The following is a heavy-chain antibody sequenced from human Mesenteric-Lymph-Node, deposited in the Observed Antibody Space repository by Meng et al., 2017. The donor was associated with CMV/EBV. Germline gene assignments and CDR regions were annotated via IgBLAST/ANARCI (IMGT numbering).Heavy chain of an antibody. CDR3: ARDFWNGYWY. J-gene: IGHJ4*02. D-gene: IGHD3-3*01. CDR1: GFAFSNTG. Sequence: GESLKISCEASGFAFSNTGMHWVRQAPGKGLEWVSVIFVDGNTHYADSVLGRFTISRDISSNTLFLQMNSLRAEDTAVYYCARDFWNGYWYWGQGTLVTVSS. V-gene: IGHV3-53*01. CDR2: IFVDGNT.